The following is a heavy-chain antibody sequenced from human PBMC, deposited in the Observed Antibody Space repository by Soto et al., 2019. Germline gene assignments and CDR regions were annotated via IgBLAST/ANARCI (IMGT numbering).Heavy chain of an antibody. CDR3: ARDGPYYYASRMDV. CDR1: GIPVSSNY. V-gene: IGHV3-53*04. J-gene: IGHJ6*02. CDR2: LHSGGDT. D-gene: IGHD3-10*01. Sequence: EVQLVESGGGFVQPGGSLRLSCAASGIPVSSNYMTWVRQAPGKGLEWVSVLHSGGDTYYANSVKGRFTISRHDSTNTLFLQMNSLTPEDTAVYYCARDGPYYYASRMDVWGQETTVTVSS.